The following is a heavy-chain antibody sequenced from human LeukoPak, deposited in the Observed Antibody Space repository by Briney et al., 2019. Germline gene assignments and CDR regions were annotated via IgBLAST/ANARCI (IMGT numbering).Heavy chain of an antibody. CDR3: ARDRSEMATTRTFDY. J-gene: IGHJ4*02. V-gene: IGHV1-69*05. D-gene: IGHD5-24*01. CDR2: IIPILGTA. CDR1: GGTFSSYA. Sequence: SVKASCKASGGTFSSYAISWVRQAPGQGLEWMGGIIPILGTANYAQKFQGRVTITTDESTSTAYMELNSLRSEDTAVYYCARDRSEMATTRTFDYWGQGTLVTVSS.